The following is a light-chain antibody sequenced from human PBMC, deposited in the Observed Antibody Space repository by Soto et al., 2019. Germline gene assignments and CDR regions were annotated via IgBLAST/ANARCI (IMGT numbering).Light chain of an antibody. V-gene: IGKV3-15*01. J-gene: IGKJ2*01. CDR2: GAS. Sequence: EIVMTQSPGTLSVSPGERATLSCRASQTVSSNLAWYQQKPGQAPRLLIYGASTRATGIPARFSGSGSGTEFTLTISSLQSEDVAVYYCQQYNKWPFNTLGQGTKLEIK. CDR1: QTVSSN. CDR3: QQYNKWPFNT.